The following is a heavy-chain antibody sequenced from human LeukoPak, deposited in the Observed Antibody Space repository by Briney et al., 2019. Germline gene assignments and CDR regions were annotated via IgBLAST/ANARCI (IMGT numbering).Heavy chain of an antibody. D-gene: IGHD6-13*01. CDR1: GFTVSSNY. J-gene: IGHJ4*02. CDR3: AGSIAAAGTDFDY. V-gene: IGHV4-34*08. Sequence: GSLRLSCAASGFTVSSNYMSWVRQAPGKGLEWIGEINHSGSTNYNPSLKSRVTISVDTSKNQFSLKLSSVTAADTAVYYCAGSIAAAGTDFDYWGQGTLVTVSS. CDR2: INHSGST.